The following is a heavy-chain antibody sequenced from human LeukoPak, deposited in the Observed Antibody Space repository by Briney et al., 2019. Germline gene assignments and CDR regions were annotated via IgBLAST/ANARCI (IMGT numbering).Heavy chain of an antibody. CDR3: ARVVGTPYYDFWSGSYYVDV. CDR2: ISAYNGNT. Sequence: ASVEVSCKASGYTFTSYGISWVRQAPGQGLEWMGWISAYNGNTNYAQKLQGRVTMTTDTSTSTAYMELRSLRSDDTAVYYCARVVGTPYYDFWSGSYYVDVWGKGTTVTVSS. D-gene: IGHD3-3*01. V-gene: IGHV1-18*01. J-gene: IGHJ6*03. CDR1: GYTFTSYG.